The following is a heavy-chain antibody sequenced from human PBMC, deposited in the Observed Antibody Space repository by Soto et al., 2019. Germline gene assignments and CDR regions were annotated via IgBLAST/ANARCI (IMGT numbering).Heavy chain of an antibody. J-gene: IGHJ6*02. D-gene: IGHD3-10*01. CDR2: ISAYNGNT. V-gene: IGHV1-18*04. CDR3: ARDRVLLWFGELKPYYYYGMDV. CDR1: GYTFTSYG. Sequence: QVQLVQSGAEVKKPGASVKVSCKASGYTFTSYGISWVRQAPGQGLEWMGWISAYNGNTNYAQKLQGRVTMTTDTSTSTSYMELRSLRYDDTAVYYCARDRVLLWFGELKPYYYYGMDVWGQGTTVTVSS.